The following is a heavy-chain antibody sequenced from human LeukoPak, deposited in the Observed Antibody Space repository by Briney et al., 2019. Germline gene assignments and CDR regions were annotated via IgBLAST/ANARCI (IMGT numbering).Heavy chain of an antibody. CDR1: GYSISSSSYN. J-gene: IGHJ4*02. CDR2: IYYSGST. CDR3: ATELRFLEWYYFDY. V-gene: IGHV4-39*01. Sequence: SETLSLTCTVSGYSISSSSYNWGWIRQPPGKGLEWIGSIYYSGSTYYNPSLKSRVTISVDTSKNQFSLKLSSVTAADTAVYYCATELRFLEWYYFDYWGRGTLVTVSS. D-gene: IGHD3-3*01.